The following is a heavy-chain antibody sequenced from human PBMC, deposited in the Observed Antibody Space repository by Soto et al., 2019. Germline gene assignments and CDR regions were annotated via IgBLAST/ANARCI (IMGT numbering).Heavy chain of an antibody. CDR2: IYYSGST. CDR1: GSSVSSGSYS. J-gene: IGHJ3*02. V-gene: IGHV4-61*01. D-gene: IGHD6-13*01. Sequence: SQTLSLTCTVSGSSVSSGSYSWSWIRQPPGKGLEWIGYIYYSGSTNYNPSLKSRVTISVDTSKNQFSLKLSSVPAADTAVYHCARDRNGDSSSKRPFGAFDIWGQGTMVTVSS. CDR3: ARDRNGDSSSKRPFGAFDI.